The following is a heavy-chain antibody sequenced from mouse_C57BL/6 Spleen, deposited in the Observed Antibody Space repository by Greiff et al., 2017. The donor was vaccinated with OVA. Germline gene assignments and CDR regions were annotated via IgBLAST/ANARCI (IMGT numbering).Heavy chain of an antibody. D-gene: IGHD2-3*01. CDR1: GYAFSSYG. CDR3: TRLLNYEGSLYAMDY. CDR2: IYTGDGDT. J-gene: IGHJ4*01. V-gene: IGHV1-80*01. Sequence: VQLQQSGAGLVKPGASVKISCKASGYAFSSYGMNWVRQTPGKGLEWIGQIYTGDGDTNYTGKFKGQATVTADNSTSTAYMQLSSLTSEDSAVYDGTRLLNYEGSLYAMDYWGQGTSVTVSS.